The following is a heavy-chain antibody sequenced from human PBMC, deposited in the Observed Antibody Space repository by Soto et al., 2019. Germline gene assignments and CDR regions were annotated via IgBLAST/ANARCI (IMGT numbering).Heavy chain of an antibody. CDR3: ARNQGFWRYYYGMDV. J-gene: IGHJ6*02. V-gene: IGHV4-34*01. CDR1: GGSFSGYY. CDR2: INHSGST. D-gene: IGHD3-3*01. Sequence: PSETLSLTCAVYGGSFSGYYWSWIRQPPGKGLEWIGEINHSGSTNYNPSLKSRVTISVDTSKNQFSLKLSSVTAADTAVYYCARNQGFWRYYYGMDVWGQGTTVTVSS.